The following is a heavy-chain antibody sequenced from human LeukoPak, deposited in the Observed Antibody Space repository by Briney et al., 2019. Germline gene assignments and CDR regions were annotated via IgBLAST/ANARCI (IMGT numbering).Heavy chain of an antibody. CDR2: TDGDKT. J-gene: IGHJ1*01. Sequence: GGSLRFSCPACGLTFAGYAMSWVRQAPGKGLEWVSGTDGDKTGYADSVKGRFTISRDNAKNSLYLQMNSLRAEDTALYYCATGYFHSNWGQGTLVTVSS. CDR1: GLTFAGYA. D-gene: IGHD1-1*01. V-gene: IGHV3-20*04. CDR3: ATGYFHSN.